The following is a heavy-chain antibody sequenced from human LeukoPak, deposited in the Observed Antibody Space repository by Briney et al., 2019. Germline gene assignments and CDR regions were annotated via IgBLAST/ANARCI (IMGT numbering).Heavy chain of an antibody. J-gene: IGHJ4*02. CDR3: ARYSSGWAPDVFDY. V-gene: IGHV4-61*01. CDR2: IYYRGST. D-gene: IGHD6-19*01. CDR1: DGSVSSGSSY. Sequence: SETLSLTCTVSDGSVSSGSSYWSWIRQPPGKGVEWIGYIYYRGSTNYNPSLKSRVTISVDTSKNQFSLKLSSVTAADTAVYYCARYSSGWAPDVFDYWGQGTLVTVSS.